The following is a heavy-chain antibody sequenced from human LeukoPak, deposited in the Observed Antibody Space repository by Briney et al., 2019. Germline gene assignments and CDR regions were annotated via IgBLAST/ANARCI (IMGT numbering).Heavy chain of an antibody. V-gene: IGHV3-30*02. CDR2: IHYDGTNK. Sequence: PGGSLRLSCAASGFTFSSYGMHWVRQAPGKGLEWVAFIHYDGTNKYYADSVKGRFTVSRDNSKNTFYLQMNSLRAADTAVYYCAKDVYVTAPVRGYYDYWGQGTLVTVSS. CDR3: AKDVYVTAPVRGYYDY. J-gene: IGHJ4*02. CDR1: GFTFSSYG. D-gene: IGHD2/OR15-2a*01.